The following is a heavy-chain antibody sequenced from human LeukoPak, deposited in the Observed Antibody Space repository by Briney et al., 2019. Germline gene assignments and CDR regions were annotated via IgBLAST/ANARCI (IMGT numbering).Heavy chain of an antibody. CDR3: ARGAGWNFYEY. J-gene: IGHJ4*01. D-gene: IGHD6-19*01. V-gene: IGHV3-53*05. CDR1: GFAVSSYY. Sequence: GWSLRLSCAASGFAVSSYYMNWVRQAPGKGLEWVSVFYVGGPTYYADSVQGRFTISRDNSKNTVDLQMSSLRPEDTAVYYCARGAGWNFYEYWGHGTLVTVSP. CDR2: FYVGGPT.